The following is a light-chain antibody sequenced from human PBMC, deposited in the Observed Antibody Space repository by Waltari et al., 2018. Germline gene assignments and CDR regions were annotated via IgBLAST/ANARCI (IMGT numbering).Light chain of an antibody. V-gene: IGKV3-20*01. Sequence: ELVLTQSPGTLSLSPGERATLSCRASQSVSRALAWYQQKPGQAPRLLIDGTSKRATGIPDRFSGSGSGTDFSLTISRLEPEDVAVYFCQHYVRLPATFGQGTKVEIK. CDR2: GTS. CDR3: QHYVRLPAT. J-gene: IGKJ1*01. CDR1: QSVSRA.